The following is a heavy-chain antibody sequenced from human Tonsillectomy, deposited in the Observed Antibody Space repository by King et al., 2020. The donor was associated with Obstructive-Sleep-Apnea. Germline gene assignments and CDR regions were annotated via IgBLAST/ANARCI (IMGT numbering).Heavy chain of an antibody. J-gene: IGHJ3*02. CDR1: SGSISSNTYY. CDR2: IHYSGST. CDR3: AREDPGITAAGIDAFDI. V-gene: IGHV4-39*07. D-gene: IGHD6-13*01. Sequence: QLQESGPGLVKPPETLSLTCTVSSGSISSNTYYWGWIRQPPGKGLEWIGSIHYSGSTYYNPSLKSRVTISVDTSKNQFSLKLISVTAADTAVYYCAREDPGITAAGIDAFDIWGQGTMVTVSS.